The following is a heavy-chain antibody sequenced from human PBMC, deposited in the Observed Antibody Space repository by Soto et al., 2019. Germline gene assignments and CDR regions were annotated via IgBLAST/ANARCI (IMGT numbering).Heavy chain of an antibody. V-gene: IGHV4-30-2*01. D-gene: IGHD3-16*01. Sequence: ASEPLSLTYTVSGGYIISGGDYWTWVRQPPGKGLEWIGYIYHSGSTYYNPSLKSRVTISVDRSKNQFSLKLSSVTAADTAVYYCARGDRGGAFDIWGQGTMVTVS. J-gene: IGHJ3*02. CDR3: ARGDRGGAFDI. CDR1: GGYIISGGDY. CDR2: IYHSGST.